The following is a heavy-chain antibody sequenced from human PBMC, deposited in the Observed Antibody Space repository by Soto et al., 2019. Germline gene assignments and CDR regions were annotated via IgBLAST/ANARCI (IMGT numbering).Heavy chain of an antibody. J-gene: IGHJ4*02. V-gene: IGHV4-34*01. D-gene: IGHD5-12*01. CDR3: ARLSGYAVIPN. CDR2: INHSGST. CDR1: GGSFSGYY. Sequence: SETLSLTCAVYGGSFSGYYWSWIRQPPGKGLEWIGEINHSGSTNYNPSLKSRVTILVDTSKNQFSLKLSSVTAADTAVYYCARLSGYAVIPNWGQGTLVTVSS.